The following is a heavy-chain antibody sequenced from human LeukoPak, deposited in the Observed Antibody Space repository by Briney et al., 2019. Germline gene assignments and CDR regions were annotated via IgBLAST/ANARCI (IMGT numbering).Heavy chain of an antibody. J-gene: IGHJ4*02. CDR1: GFSLSTSGVG. V-gene: IGHV2-5*02. CDR2: IYWDDDE. CDR3: AHSCGGGNSAYFDY. D-gene: IGHD4-23*01. Sequence: SGPTLVNPTQTLTLTCTFSGFSLSTSGVGVGWIRQPPGKALEWLAVIYWDDDERYSPSLKSRLTITKDTSKNQVFLTMTNMDPVDTATYYCAHSCGGGNSAYFDYWGQGTLVTVSS.